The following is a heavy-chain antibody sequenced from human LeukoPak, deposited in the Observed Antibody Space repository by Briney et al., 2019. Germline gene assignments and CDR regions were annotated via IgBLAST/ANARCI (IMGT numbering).Heavy chain of an antibody. V-gene: IGHV1-2*02. CDR2: INPNSGGT. CDR3: ARDRALSGSGSYRCWFDP. CDR1: GYTFTGYY. D-gene: IGHD3-10*01. J-gene: IGHJ5*02. Sequence: GASVKVSCKASGYTFTGYYMHWVRQAPGQGLEWMGWINPNSGGTNYAQKFQGRVTMTRDTSISTAYMELSRLRSDDTAVYYCARDRALSGSGSYRCWFDPWGQGTLVTVSS.